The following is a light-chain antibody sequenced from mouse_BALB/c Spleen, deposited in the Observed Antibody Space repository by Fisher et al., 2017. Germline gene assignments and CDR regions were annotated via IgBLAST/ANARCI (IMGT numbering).Light chain of an antibody. CDR1: SSVSY. Sequence: IVLTQSPAIIAASPGEKVTITCSASSSVSYMYWYQQKPGSSPRLLIYDTSNLASGVPARFSGSGSGTSYSLTISRMEAEDATTYYCQQRSSYPRTFGGGTKLEIK. J-gene: IGKJ1*01. CDR2: DTS. V-gene: IGKV4-55*01. CDR3: QQRSSYPRT.